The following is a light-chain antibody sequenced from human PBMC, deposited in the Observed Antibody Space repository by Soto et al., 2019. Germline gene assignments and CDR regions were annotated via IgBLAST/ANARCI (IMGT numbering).Light chain of an antibody. CDR3: CSYAGSNTHYV. V-gene: IGLV2-8*01. J-gene: IGLJ1*01. Sequence: QSVLTQPPSASGSPGQSVTISCTGTSSDVGGYNYVSWYQQHPGKAPKLMIYEVSKRPSGVPDRFSGSKSGNTASLTVSGLQAEDEAEYYCCSYAGSNTHYVFGTGTQLTVL. CDR1: SSDVGGYNY. CDR2: EVS.